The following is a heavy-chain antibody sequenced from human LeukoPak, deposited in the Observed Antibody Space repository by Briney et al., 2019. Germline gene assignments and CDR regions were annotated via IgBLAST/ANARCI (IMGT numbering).Heavy chain of an antibody. CDR2: INHSGST. D-gene: IGHD6-13*01. CDR1: GGSFSGYY. Sequence: SETLSLTCAVYGGSFSGYYWSWIRQPPGKGLEWIGEINHSGSTNYNPSLKSRVTISVDTSKNQFSLKLSSVTAADTAVYYCARIQQQLSTRLDYWGQGTLVTVSS. CDR3: ARIQQQLSTRLDY. J-gene: IGHJ4*02. V-gene: IGHV4-34*01.